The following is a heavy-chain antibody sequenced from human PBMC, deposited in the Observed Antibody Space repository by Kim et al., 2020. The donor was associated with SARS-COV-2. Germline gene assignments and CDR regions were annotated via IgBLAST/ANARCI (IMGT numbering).Heavy chain of an antibody. Sequence: DSVKGRFTISRDNAKNSLYLQMNSLRAEDTAVYYCARDMVWGQYYYGMDVWGQGTTVTVSS. CDR3: ARDMVWGQYYYGMDV. D-gene: IGHD2-8*01. V-gene: IGHV3-11*06. J-gene: IGHJ6*02.